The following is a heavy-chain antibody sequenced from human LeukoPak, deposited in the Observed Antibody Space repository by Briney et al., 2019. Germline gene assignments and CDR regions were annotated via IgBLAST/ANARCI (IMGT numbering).Heavy chain of an antibody. D-gene: IGHD1-26*01. CDR3: ARGPGLVGATFVPFDY. CDR2: INPNSGGT. J-gene: IGHJ4*02. Sequence: ASVKVSCKASGYTSTGYYMHWVRQAPGQGLEWMGWINPNSGGTNYAQKFQGRVTMTRDTSISTAYMELSRLRSDDTAVYYCARGPGLVGATFVPFDYWGQGTLVTVSS. CDR1: GYTSTGYY. V-gene: IGHV1-2*02.